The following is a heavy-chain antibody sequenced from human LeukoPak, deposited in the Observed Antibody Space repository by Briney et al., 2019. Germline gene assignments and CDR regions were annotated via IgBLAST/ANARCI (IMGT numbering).Heavy chain of an antibody. J-gene: IGHJ4*02. D-gene: IGHD3-16*01. V-gene: IGHV3-64*01. CDR2: ISSNGGST. Sequence: GGSLRLSCAASGFTFSSYAMHWVRQAPGKALEYVSAISSNGGSTYYANYVKGRFTISRDNSKNTLYLQMGSLRAEDMAVYYCARVSNYDYVWGSHYFDYWGQGTLVTVSS. CDR3: ARVSNYDYVWGSHYFDY. CDR1: GFTFSSYA.